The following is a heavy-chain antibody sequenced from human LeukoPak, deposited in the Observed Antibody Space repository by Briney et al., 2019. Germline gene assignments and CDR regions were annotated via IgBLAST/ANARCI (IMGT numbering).Heavy chain of an antibody. Sequence: ASVKVSCKASGYTFTGYYMHWVRQAPGQGLEWMGWINPNSGGTNYAQEFQGRVTMTRDTSISTAYMELSRLRSDDTAVYYCARVPYYYDSSGYYGLDPWGQGTLVTVSS. CDR2: INPNSGGT. D-gene: IGHD3-22*01. J-gene: IGHJ5*02. V-gene: IGHV1-2*02. CDR3: ARVPYYYDSSGYYGLDP. CDR1: GYTFTGYY.